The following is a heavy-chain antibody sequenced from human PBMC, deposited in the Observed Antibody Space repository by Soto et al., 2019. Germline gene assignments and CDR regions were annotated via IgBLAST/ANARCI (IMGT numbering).Heavy chain of an antibody. Sequence: GGSLRLSCAASGFTFSSYSMNWVRQAPGKGLEWVSSISSSSSYIYYADSVKGRFTISRDNAKNSLYLQMNSLRADDTALYYSAREPTPAAFDIWGQGTMVTVSS. J-gene: IGHJ3*02. V-gene: IGHV3-21*01. CDR2: ISSSSSYI. CDR1: GFTFSSYS. CDR3: AREPTPAAFDI.